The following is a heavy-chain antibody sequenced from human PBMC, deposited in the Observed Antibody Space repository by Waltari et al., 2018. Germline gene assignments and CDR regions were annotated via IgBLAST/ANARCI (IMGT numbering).Heavy chain of an antibody. CDR1: GGTFSSYA. CDR2: IMPIIGPA. Sequence: QVQLVQSGAEVKKPGSSVKVSCKASGGTFSSYAISWVRQAPGQWLEWMGGIMPIIGPANYAQKYQGRVTINEDESTSTAYMELSILRSEKTAVYYCAGGDYSGTYYSYYYYMDVWGKGTTVTISS. V-gene: IGHV1-69*12. CDR3: AGGDYSGTYYSYYYYMDV. D-gene: IGHD1-26*01. J-gene: IGHJ6*03.